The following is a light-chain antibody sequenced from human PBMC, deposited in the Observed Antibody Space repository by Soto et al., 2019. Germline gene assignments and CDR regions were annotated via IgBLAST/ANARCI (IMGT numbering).Light chain of an antibody. CDR2: AAS. CDR3: QQYYSYSPT. CDR1: QGISSY. Sequence: AIRMTQSPSSLSASTGDRVTITCRASQGISSYLAWYQQKPGKAPKLLIYAASTLQSGVPSRFSGSGSGTDFTHTIGCLQSEDCATYYCQQYYSYSPTCGQGTKVDSK. J-gene: IGKJ1*01. V-gene: IGKV1-8*01.